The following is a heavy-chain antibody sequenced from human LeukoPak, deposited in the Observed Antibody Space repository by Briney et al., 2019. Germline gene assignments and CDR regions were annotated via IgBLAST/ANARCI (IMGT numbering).Heavy chain of an antibody. J-gene: IGHJ6*03. D-gene: IGHD2-2*02. CDR1: GYTFPDYY. CDR2: VDPEDGET. V-gene: IGHV1-69-2*01. CDR3: ATGADCSSTSCYTLYYYYMDV. Sequence: ATVKISCKVSGYTFPDYYMHWVQQAPGKGLEWMGLVDPEDGETIYAEKFQGRVTITADTTTDTAYMELSILRSEDTAVYYCATGADCSSTSCYTLYYYYMDVWGKGTTVTVSS.